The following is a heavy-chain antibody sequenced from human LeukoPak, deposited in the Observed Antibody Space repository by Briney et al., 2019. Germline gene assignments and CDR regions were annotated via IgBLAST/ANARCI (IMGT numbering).Heavy chain of an antibody. Sequence: GESLKISCKGSGYSFTSYWIGWVRQMPGKGLEWMGIIYPGDSDTRYSPSFQGQVTISADKSISTTYLQWSSLKASDTAMYYCARRDCGGDCYSRGGFDYWGQGSLVTVSS. CDR1: GYSFTSYW. D-gene: IGHD2-21*02. V-gene: IGHV5-51*01. CDR2: IYPGDSDT. J-gene: IGHJ4*02. CDR3: ARRDCGGDCYSRGGFDY.